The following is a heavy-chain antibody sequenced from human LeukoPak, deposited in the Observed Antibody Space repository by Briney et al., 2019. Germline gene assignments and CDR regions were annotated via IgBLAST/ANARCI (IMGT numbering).Heavy chain of an antibody. CDR3: ARERGRQQVALGCDY. D-gene: IGHD6-13*01. V-gene: IGHV3-33*01. Sequence: GRSLRLSCAASGFTFSSYGMHWVRQAPGKGLEWVAVIWYDGSNKYYADSVKGRFTISRDNPKNTLYLQMNSLRAVDTAVYYCARERGRQQVALGCDYWGQGTLVTVSS. CDR1: GFTFSSYG. J-gene: IGHJ4*02. CDR2: IWYDGSNK.